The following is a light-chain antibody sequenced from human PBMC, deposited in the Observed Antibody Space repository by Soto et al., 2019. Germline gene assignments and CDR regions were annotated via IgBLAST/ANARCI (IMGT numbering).Light chain of an antibody. CDR1: QNLLYSSNNKNY. J-gene: IGKJ5*01. CDR3: QQYYGTPLT. CDR2: WAS. Sequence: DIVMTQSPDSLAVSLGERATINCKSSQNLLYSSNNKNYLAWYQQKPGQPPNLLIYWASTRESGVPDRFSGSGSGTDFTLTISSLQAEYVAVYYCQQYYGTPLTFGQGTRLEIK. V-gene: IGKV4-1*01.